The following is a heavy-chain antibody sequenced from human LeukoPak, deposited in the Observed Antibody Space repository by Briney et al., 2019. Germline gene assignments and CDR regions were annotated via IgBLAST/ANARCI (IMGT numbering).Heavy chain of an antibody. V-gene: IGHV1-3*01. CDR2: INAGNGNT. Sequence: ASAKVSCKASGYTFTSYAMHWVRQAPGQRLEWMGWINAGNGNTKYSQKFQGRVTITRDTSASTAYMELSSLRSEDTAVYYCASKPLGDYVWGSYDYWGQGTLVTVSS. D-gene: IGHD3-16*01. J-gene: IGHJ4*02. CDR1: GYTFTSYA. CDR3: ASKPLGDYVWGSYDY.